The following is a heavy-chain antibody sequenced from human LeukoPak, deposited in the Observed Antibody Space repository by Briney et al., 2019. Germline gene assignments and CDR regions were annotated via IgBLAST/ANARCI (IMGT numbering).Heavy chain of an antibody. Sequence: GGSLRLSCAASGFTFSSYAMSWVRQAPGKGLEWVSAISGSGGSTYYADSVKGRFTISRVNSKNTLYLQMNSLRAEDTAVYYCARLAEATVIATWGQGTLVTVSS. J-gene: IGHJ5*02. V-gene: IGHV3-23*01. CDR2: ISGSGGST. D-gene: IGHD4-11*01. CDR1: GFTFSSYA. CDR3: ARLAEATVIAT.